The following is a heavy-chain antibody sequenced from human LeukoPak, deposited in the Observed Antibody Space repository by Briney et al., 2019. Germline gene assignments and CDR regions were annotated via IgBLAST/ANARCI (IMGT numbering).Heavy chain of an antibody. J-gene: IGHJ6*03. Sequence: GGSLRLSCAASGFTFSSYGVHWVRQAPGKGLEWVAFIRFDRSNENYADSVKGRFTISRDTSKNTLYLQMNSLRAEDTAVYYCAKRGSYYYYMDVWGKGTTVTVSS. CDR1: GFTFSSYG. V-gene: IGHV3-30*02. CDR2: IRFDRSNE. CDR3: AKRGSYYYYMDV. D-gene: IGHD3-10*01.